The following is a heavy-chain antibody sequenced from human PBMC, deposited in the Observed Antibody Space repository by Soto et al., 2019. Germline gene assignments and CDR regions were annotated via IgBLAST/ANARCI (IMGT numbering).Heavy chain of an antibody. CDR3: ARATYYYDSTFQH. Sequence: SETLSLTCAVYGGSFSGYYWSWIRQPPGKGLEWIGEINHSGSTNYNPSLKSRVTLSVDTSKNQFSLKLSSVTAADTAVYYCARATYYYDSTFQHWGQGTLVTVSS. D-gene: IGHD3-22*01. V-gene: IGHV4-34*01. CDR1: GGSFSGYY. CDR2: INHSGST. J-gene: IGHJ1*01.